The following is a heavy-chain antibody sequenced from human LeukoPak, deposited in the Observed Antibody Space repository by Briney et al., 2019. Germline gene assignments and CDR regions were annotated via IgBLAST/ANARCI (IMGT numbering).Heavy chain of an antibody. V-gene: IGHV4-61*05. CDR2: IYYSGST. D-gene: IGHD3-22*01. CDR1: GGSISSSSYY. J-gene: IGHJ4*02. Sequence: SETLSLTCTVSGGSISSSSYYWGWIRQPPGKGLEWIGYIYYSGSTNYNPSLKSRVTISVDTSKNQFSLKLSSVTAADTAVYYCARHDSSGHYYFDYWGQGTLVTVSS. CDR3: ARHDSSGHYYFDY.